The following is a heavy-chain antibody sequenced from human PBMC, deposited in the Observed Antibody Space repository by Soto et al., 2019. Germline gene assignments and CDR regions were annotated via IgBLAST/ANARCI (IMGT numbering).Heavy chain of an antibody. CDR1: GYTFTSYY. D-gene: IGHD3-3*02. CDR3: ARSGGIFGRYYFDY. CDR2: INPSGGST. Sequence: ASVKVSCKASGYTFTSYYMHWVRQAPGQGLEWMGIINPSGGSTSYAPNFKGRVTMSMDTSTSTVSMELSSVTSEDTSVYYCARSGGIFGRYYFDYWGQGALVTVS. V-gene: IGHV1-46*01. J-gene: IGHJ4*02.